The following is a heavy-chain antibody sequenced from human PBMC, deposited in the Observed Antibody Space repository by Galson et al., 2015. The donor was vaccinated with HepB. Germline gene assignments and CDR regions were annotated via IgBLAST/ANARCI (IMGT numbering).Heavy chain of an antibody. CDR3: ARETYAGYYDSSGYYHWEFDAFDI. V-gene: IGHV1-18*01. Sequence: SVKVSCKASGYTFTSYDISWVRQAPGQGLEWMGWISAYNGNTNYAQKLQGRVTMTTDTSTSTAYMELRSLRSDDTAVYYCARETYAGYYDSSGYYHWEFDAFDIWGQGTMVTVSS. J-gene: IGHJ3*02. CDR2: ISAYNGNT. D-gene: IGHD3-22*01. CDR1: GYTFTSYD.